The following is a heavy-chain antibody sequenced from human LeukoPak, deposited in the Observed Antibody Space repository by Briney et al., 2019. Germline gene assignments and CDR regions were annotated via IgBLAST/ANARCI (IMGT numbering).Heavy chain of an antibody. CDR3: AKDGSMVVEKYFGMEV. CDR2: ISASGDVT. J-gene: IGHJ6*02. D-gene: IGHD3-22*01. Sequence: GGSLRLSCAASGFSFSAYPMGWVRQAPGKGLQWLSGISASGDVTLHADRVKGRFAISRDNSKNTLYLQMDSLRADDTAVYYCAKDGSMVVEKYFGMEVWGQGTTVTVSS. CDR1: GFSFSAYP. V-gene: IGHV3-23*01.